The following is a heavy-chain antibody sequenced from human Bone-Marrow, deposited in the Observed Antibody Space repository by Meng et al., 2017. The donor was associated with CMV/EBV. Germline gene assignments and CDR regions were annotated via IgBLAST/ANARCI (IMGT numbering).Heavy chain of an antibody. CDR2: INPGDSET. Sequence: SGSPFPNYWCGWGRQMSGKGLEWMGTINPGDSETRYRPSFQGQVTISADKSINTAYLHWSSLEASDTAMYYCARPNWYDGRKGAFDIWGQGTMVTVSS. J-gene: IGHJ3*02. V-gene: IGHV5-51*01. CDR3: ARPNWYDGRKGAFDI. D-gene: IGHD1-1*01. CDR1: GSPFPNYW.